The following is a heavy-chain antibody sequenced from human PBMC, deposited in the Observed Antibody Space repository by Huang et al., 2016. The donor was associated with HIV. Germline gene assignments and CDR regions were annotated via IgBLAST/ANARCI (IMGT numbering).Heavy chain of an antibody. CDR3: ARDKEAGTPFFDP. CDR1: GFNFLTYA. J-gene: IGHJ5*02. V-gene: IGHV1-3*01. CDR2: INVDGLT. D-gene: IGHD6-19*01. Sequence: QVQLVQSGAEVEKPGASVNLFCKASGFNFLTYALHWVRQAPGQSLGWMGVINVDGLTKYSQKFQGRVTITRDRSASTVYVDFKSLTYEDTAVYYCARDKEAGTPFFDPWGQGTLVTVSS.